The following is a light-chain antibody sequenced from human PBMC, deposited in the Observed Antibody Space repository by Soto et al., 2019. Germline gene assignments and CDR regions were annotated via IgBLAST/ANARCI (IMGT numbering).Light chain of an antibody. CDR1: SSNIGAGYD. CDR3: QSYDSSLSAWV. Sequence: QSVLTQPPSVSGAPGQRVTISCTASSSNIGAGYDVHWYQQLPGTAPKLLIYGNTNRPSRVPDRFSGSKSGTSASLAITGLQAEDEAEYYCQSYDSSLSAWVFGGGTKVTVL. V-gene: IGLV1-40*01. J-gene: IGLJ3*02. CDR2: GNT.